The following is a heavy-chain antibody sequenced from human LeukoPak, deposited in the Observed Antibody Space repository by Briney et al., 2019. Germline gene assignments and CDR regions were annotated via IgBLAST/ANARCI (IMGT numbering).Heavy chain of an antibody. D-gene: IGHD2-2*01. CDR1: GFTVSSNY. Sequence: GGSLRLSCAASGFTVSSNYMSWVRQAPGKGLEWVSVIYSGGSTYYADSVKGRFTISRDNSKNTLYLQMNSLRAEDTAVYYCARSPSIPAAWGRYYFDYWGQGTLVTVSS. CDR2: IYSGGST. CDR3: ARSPSIPAAWGRYYFDY. J-gene: IGHJ4*02. V-gene: IGHV3-53*01.